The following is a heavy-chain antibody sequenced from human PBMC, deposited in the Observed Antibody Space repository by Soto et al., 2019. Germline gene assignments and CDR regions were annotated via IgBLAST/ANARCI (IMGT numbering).Heavy chain of an antibody. D-gene: IGHD3-16*01. J-gene: IGHJ3*02. CDR2: IYPGDSDT. Sequence: GESLKISCKGSGYSFTSYWIGWVRQMPGKGLEWVGIIYPGDSDTRYSQSFQGQVTISTDNSFSTAYLQWSSLKASDTAMYYCARTTYYDYIWGSSGAFDIWGQGTMATVSS. CDR1: GYSFTSYW. CDR3: ARTTYYDYIWGSSGAFDI. V-gene: IGHV5-51*01.